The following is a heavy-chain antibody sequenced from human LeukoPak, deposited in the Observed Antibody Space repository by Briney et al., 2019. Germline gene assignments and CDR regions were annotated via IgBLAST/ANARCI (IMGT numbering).Heavy chain of an antibody. Sequence: SETLSLTCSVSGGSINSQYWSWIRQPAGKGLEWIGRIYTSGRTNYNPSLKSRVTMSVDTSKNQFSLKLSSVTAADTAMYYCARGHIAVAGTFDYWGQGTLVTVSS. CDR3: ARGHIAVAGTFDY. D-gene: IGHD6-13*01. J-gene: IGHJ4*02. CDR1: GGSINSQY. V-gene: IGHV4-4*07. CDR2: IYTSGRT.